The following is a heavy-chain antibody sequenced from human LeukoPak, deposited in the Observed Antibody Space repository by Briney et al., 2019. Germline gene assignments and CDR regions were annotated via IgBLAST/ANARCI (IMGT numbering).Heavy chain of an antibody. V-gene: IGHV3-30*18. D-gene: IGHD3-16*01. CDR2: ISYDGSNQ. Sequence: GGSLRLSCAVSGFTFSSYGMHWVRQAPGKGLEWVAVISYDGSNQYYADSVKGRFTIYRDNSKNTLYLQMNSLRAEDTAVYYCAKDRNFGFLDYWGQGALVIVSS. CDR3: AKDRNFGFLDY. CDR1: GFTFSSYG. J-gene: IGHJ4*02.